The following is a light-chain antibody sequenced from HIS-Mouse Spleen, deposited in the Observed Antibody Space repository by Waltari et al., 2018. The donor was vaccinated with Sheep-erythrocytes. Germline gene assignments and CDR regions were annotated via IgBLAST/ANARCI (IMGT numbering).Light chain of an antibody. J-gene: IGLJ1*01. V-gene: IGLV2-8*01. CDR2: EVT. CDR3: SSYAGSNTYV. CDR1: SSDVGGYNY. Sequence: QSALTQPPSASGSPGQAVTIPCTGTSSDVGGYNYVSWYQQHPVKAPKLMIYEVTKRPPGVPVDVAGSMPGNTASLSVSGLQAEDEADYYCSSYAGSNTYVFGTGTKVTVL.